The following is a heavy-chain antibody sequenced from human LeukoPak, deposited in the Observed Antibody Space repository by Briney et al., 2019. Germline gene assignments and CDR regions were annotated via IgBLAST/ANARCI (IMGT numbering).Heavy chain of an antibody. CDR3: AKVRLWSYYFDY. V-gene: IGHV3-30*02. CDR2: IRYDGSNK. CDR1: GFTFSSYG. Sequence: GGSLRLSCAASGFTFSSYGMHWVRQAPGKGLEWVAFIRYDGSNKYYADSVKGRFTISRDNSKNTLYLQMNSLRAEDTAVYYCAKVRLWSYYFDYWGQGTLVTVSS. J-gene: IGHJ4*02. D-gene: IGHD5-18*01.